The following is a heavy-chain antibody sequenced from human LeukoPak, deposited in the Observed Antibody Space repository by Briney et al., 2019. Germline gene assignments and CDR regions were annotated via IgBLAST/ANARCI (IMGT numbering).Heavy chain of an antibody. CDR1: GGTFSSYA. CDR2: IIPIFGTA. D-gene: IGHD4-17*01. Sequence: VASVKVSCKASGGTFSSYAISWVRQAPGQGLEWMGGIIPIFGTANYAQKFQGRVTITTDESTSTAYMELSSLRSEDTAVYYCARDYGDYGDYFDYWGQGTLVTVSS. CDR3: ARDYGDYGDYFDY. V-gene: IGHV1-69*05. J-gene: IGHJ4*02.